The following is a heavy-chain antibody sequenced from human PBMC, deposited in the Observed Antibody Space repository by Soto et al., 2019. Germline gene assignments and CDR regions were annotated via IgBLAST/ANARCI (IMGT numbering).Heavy chain of an antibody. CDR3: AKDNSPYSGYNSFDY. Sequence: EVRLLESGGGLLQPGGSLRLSCAASGFTFSSYVMSWVRQAPGTGLEWVSGISGSGTNTYYADSVKGRFTISRDNSKNTLYLQMTSLRAEDTAEYYCAKDNSPYSGYNSFDYWGEGTLVTVSS. CDR2: ISGSGTNT. J-gene: IGHJ4*02. V-gene: IGHV3-23*01. D-gene: IGHD5-12*01. CDR1: GFTFSSYV.